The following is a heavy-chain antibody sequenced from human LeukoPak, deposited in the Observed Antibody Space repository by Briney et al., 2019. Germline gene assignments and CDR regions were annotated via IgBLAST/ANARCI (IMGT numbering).Heavy chain of an antibody. CDR2: ISSSSSTI. J-gene: IGHJ4*02. D-gene: IGHD1-26*01. CDR1: GFTFSSFG. CDR3: ASMWEGGY. Sequence: GGSLRLSCAASGFTFSSFGMNWVRQAPGKGLEWVSYISSSSSTIYYADSVKGRFTISRDNAKNSLYLQMNSLRDEDAAVYFCASMWEGGYWGQGTLVTVSS. V-gene: IGHV3-48*02.